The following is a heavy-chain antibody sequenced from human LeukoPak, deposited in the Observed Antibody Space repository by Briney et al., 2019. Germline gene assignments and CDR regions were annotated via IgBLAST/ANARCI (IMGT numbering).Heavy chain of an antibody. Sequence: SETLSLTCTVSGVSISSSSYFWGWIRQPPGKGLEWIGSISYSGSTDYSPSLKSRVTISVDTSKNHFFLKLTSVTAADTAVYYCARAYSGYDSSYDYWGQGTLVTVSS. CDR3: ARAYSGYDSSYDY. V-gene: IGHV4-39*07. CDR2: ISYSGST. CDR1: GVSISSSSYF. J-gene: IGHJ4*02. D-gene: IGHD5-12*01.